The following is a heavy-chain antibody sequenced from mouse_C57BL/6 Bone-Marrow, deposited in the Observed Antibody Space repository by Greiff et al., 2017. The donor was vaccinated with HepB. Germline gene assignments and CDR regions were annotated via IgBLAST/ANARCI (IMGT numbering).Heavy chain of an antibody. D-gene: IGHD1-1*01. CDR2: INPSSGYT. V-gene: IGHV1-7*01. CDR3: ARRCYYGSSYPYYYAMDY. Sequence: QVQLQQSGAELAKPGASVPLSCKASVYTFPTYWMHWVKQRPGQGLEWIGYINPSSGYTKYNQKFKDKATLTADKSSSTAYMQLSSLTYEDSAVYYCARRCYYGSSYPYYYAMDYWGQGTPVTVSS. CDR1: VYTFPTYW. J-gene: IGHJ4*01.